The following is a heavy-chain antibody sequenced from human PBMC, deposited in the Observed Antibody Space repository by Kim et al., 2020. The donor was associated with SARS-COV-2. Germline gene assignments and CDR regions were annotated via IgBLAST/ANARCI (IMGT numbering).Heavy chain of an antibody. CDR3: ARGSYGSGSYLGWFDP. V-gene: IGHV4-31*02. D-gene: IGHD3-10*01. Sequence: SLKSRVTISVDTSKNHFSLKLSSVTAADTAVYYCARGSYGSGSYLGWFDPWGQGTLVTVSS. J-gene: IGHJ5*02.